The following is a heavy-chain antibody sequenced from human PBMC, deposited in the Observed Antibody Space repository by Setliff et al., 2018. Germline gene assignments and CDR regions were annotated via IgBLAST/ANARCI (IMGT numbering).Heavy chain of an antibody. D-gene: IGHD1-7*01. CDR3: ARLTGTDYYYYYMDV. Sequence: SGPTLVNPTQTLTLTCTFSGFSLSTSGVGVGWIRQPPGKALEWLARIDWDDDKYYSTSLKTRLTISKDTSKNQLVLTMTNMDPVDTATYYCARLTGTDYYYYYMDVWGKGTTVTVSS. J-gene: IGHJ6*03. CDR2: IDWDDDK. CDR1: GFSLSTSGVG. V-gene: IGHV2-70*11.